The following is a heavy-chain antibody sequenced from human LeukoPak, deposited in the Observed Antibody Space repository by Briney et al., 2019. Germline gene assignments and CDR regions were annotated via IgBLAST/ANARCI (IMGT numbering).Heavy chain of an antibody. CDR2: ISGSGGST. Sequence: PGGSLRLSCAASGFTFSSYAMSWVRQAPGKGLEWVSAISGSGGSTYYADSVKGRFTISGDNSKNTLYLQMNSLRAEDTAVYYCARGSWNYGNAFDIWGQGTMVTVSS. J-gene: IGHJ3*02. D-gene: IGHD1-7*01. CDR1: GFTFSSYA. V-gene: IGHV3-23*01. CDR3: ARGSWNYGNAFDI.